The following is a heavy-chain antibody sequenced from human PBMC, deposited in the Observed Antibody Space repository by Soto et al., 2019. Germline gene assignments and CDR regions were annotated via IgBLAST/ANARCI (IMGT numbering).Heavy chain of an antibody. Sequence: QVQLVQSGAEVRKPGSSVRVSCTASGGSFNRHTISWVRQAPGQGLEWMGGIIPIFGTANHAQKFQGRVTIIAEESTNTVNMELSSLRSDDTAIYYCARGWGYDSTDYYYAYWGQGTLVIGSS. V-gene: IGHV1-69*01. CDR1: GGSFNRHT. D-gene: IGHD3-22*01. CDR2: IIPIFGTA. J-gene: IGHJ4*02. CDR3: ARGWGYDSTDYYYAY.